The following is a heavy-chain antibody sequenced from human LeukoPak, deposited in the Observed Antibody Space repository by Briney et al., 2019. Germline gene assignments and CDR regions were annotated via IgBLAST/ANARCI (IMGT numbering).Heavy chain of an antibody. CDR3: ARGGVPAAFDY. Sequence: GGSLRLSCAASGFTFRDNWMHWVRQAPGKGLVWVSRINSEGSTISYADSVKGRLTISRDNAKNTLYLQMNSLRAEDTAVYYCARGGVPAAFDYWGQGTRVTVS. J-gene: IGHJ4*02. CDR1: GFTFRDNW. V-gene: IGHV3-74*01. D-gene: IGHD2-2*01. CDR2: INSEGSTI.